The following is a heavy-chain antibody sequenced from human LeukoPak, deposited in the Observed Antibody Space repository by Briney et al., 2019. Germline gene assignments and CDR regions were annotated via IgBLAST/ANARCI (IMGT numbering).Heavy chain of an antibody. V-gene: IGHV1-8*01. D-gene: IGHD2-15*01. CDR2: MEPKRGNT. Sequence: GASGTVSWMAVGHILTSEINGVRRATGQGLEWMGWMEPKRGNTDLPRKFQGRVTMTRDISIRTAYRGLSSLEPKDTAVYTWGRGAVSGDCSGGSCYHFDIWGQGTMVSVSS. CDR3: GRGAVSGDCSGGSCYHFDI. CDR1: GHILTSE. J-gene: IGHJ3*02.